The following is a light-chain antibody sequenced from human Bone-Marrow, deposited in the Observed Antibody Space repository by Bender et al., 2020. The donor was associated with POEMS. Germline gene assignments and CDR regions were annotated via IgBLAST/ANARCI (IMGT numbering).Light chain of an antibody. J-gene: IGLJ2*01. CDR3: SSYTGSDSVL. CDR2: KVS. CDR1: SSDVGGYHF. V-gene: IGLV2-14*01. Sequence: QSALTQPASVSGSPGQSITISCTGTSSDVGGYHFVSWYQQHPGQAPKLLIFKVSVRPSGVSDRFSGSKSGNTASLTVSGLQAADEGDYYCSSYTGSDSVLFGGGTKLTVL.